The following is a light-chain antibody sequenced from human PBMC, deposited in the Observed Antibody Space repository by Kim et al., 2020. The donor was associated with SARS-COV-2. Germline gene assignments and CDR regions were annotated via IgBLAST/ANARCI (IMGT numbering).Light chain of an antibody. CDR3: QSYDSSLSGVV. CDR1: SSNIGASFG. Sequence: QRLTISGTGSSSNIGASFGVHWYQQLPGTAPKLLIYVNSNRPSGVPDRFSGSKSGTSASLAITGLQAEDESDYYCQSYDSSLSGVVFGGGTQLTVL. CDR2: VNS. V-gene: IGLV1-40*01. J-gene: IGLJ2*01.